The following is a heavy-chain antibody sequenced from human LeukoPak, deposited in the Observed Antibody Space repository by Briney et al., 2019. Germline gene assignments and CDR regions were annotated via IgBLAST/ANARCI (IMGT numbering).Heavy chain of an antibody. J-gene: IGHJ3*01. CDR3: AKVHLRIEIYAFDV. CDR2: ISYDGSNK. Sequence: PGRSLRLSCAASGFTFSSYAMHWVRQAPGEGLEWVAVISYDGSNKYYADSVKGRFTISRDNSKNTLFLQMNSLRVEDTAVYYCAKVHLRIEIYAFDVWGQGTMVTVSS. V-gene: IGHV3-30*04. CDR1: GFTFSSYA. D-gene: IGHD1-26*01.